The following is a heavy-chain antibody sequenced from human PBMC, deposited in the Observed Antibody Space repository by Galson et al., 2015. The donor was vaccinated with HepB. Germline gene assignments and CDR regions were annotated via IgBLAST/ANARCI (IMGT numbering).Heavy chain of an antibody. CDR2: INSDESGT. D-gene: IGHD4-23*01. CDR3: GGEGGDYGGNTIQM. CDR1: GFTFSSYW. J-gene: IGHJ4*02. Sequence: SLRLSCAASGFTFSSYWMNWVRQVPGKGLVWVSRINSDESGTNYADSVKGRFTISRDNAKNTLYLQMNSLRAEDTAVYYCGGEGGDYGGNTIQMWGQGTLVTVSS. V-gene: IGHV3-74*01.